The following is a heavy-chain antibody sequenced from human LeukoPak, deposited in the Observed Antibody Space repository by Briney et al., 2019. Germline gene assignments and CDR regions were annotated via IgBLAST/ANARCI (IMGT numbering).Heavy chain of an antibody. J-gene: IGHJ4*02. D-gene: IGHD5-18*01. CDR3: AKEIQLWLTPFDY. CDR2: ISYDGSNK. V-gene: IGHV3-30*18. CDR1: GFTFSSYG. Sequence: GRSLRLSCAASGFTFSSYGMHWVRQAPGKGLEWVAVISYDGSNKYYADSVKGRFTISRDTSKNTLSLQMNSLRAEDTAVYYCAKEIQLWLTPFDYWGQGTLVTVSS.